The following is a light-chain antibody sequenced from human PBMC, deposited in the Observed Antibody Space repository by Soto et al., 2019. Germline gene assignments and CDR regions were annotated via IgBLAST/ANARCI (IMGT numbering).Light chain of an antibody. Sequence: EVVMTRSPATLSVSPGERATLSCRASQSVRSNLVWYQQKPGQPPGLLIYDASTRATGIPATFSGSGSGTAFTLTVRSLQSEDFALYVCRRCNNWPYTLDLGTKLEI. CDR1: QSVRSN. CDR2: DAS. CDR3: RRCNNWPYT. J-gene: IGKJ2*01. V-gene: IGKV3-15*01.